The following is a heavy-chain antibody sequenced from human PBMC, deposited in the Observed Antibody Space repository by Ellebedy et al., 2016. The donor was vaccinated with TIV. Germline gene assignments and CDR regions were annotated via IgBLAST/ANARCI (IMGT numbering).Heavy chain of an antibody. CDR2: IYTSGST. V-gene: IGHV4-4*07. CDR3: ARAPLRYFDWYFDY. Sequence: SETLSLTCTVSGGSISSYYWSWIRQPAGKGLEWIGRIYTSGSTNYNPSLKSRITMSVDTSKNQFSLKLSSVTAADTAVYYCARAPLRYFDWYFDYWGQGTLVTVSS. J-gene: IGHJ4*02. D-gene: IGHD3-9*01. CDR1: GGSISSYY.